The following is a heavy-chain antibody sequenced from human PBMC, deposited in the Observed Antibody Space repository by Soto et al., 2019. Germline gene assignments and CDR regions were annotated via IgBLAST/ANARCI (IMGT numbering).Heavy chain of an antibody. CDR2: IYYGGST. Sequence: PSETLSLTCTVSGGSISSSNYYWGWIRQPPGKGLEWIGSIYYGGSTHYNPSRKTRVTISVDTSKNQFSLKLNSVTAADTAVYYCARQREGGRGAXDIWGQGTMVTVSS. D-gene: IGHD1-26*01. CDR1: GGSISSSNYY. J-gene: IGHJ3*02. V-gene: IGHV4-39*01. CDR3: ARQREGGRGAXDI.